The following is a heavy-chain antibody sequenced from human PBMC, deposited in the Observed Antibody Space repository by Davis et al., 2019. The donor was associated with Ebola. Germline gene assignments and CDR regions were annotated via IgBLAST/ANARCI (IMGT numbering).Heavy chain of an antibody. CDR2: IYYDGSNK. CDR1: GFTFSKYA. J-gene: IGHJ4*02. D-gene: IGHD2-15*01. CDR3: ARRGGGSPFDY. Sequence: GESLKISCAASGFTFSKYAMHWVRQAPGKGLEWVAVIYYDGSNKFYADSVKGRFTISRDNSKNTLYLQMNSLRAEDTAIFYCARRGGGSPFDYWGQGTLVTASS. V-gene: IGHV3-33*01.